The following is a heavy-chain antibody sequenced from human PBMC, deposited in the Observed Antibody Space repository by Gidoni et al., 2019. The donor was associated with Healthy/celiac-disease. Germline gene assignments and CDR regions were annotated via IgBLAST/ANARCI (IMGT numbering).Heavy chain of an antibody. D-gene: IGHD3-22*01. V-gene: IGHV3-21*01. CDR2: ISSSSSYI. CDR1: GFHFSSYS. Sequence: EVQLVESGGGLVKPGGSMRLSCAASGFHFSSYSMNWVRQAPGKGLEWVSSISSSSSYIYYADSVKGRFTISRDNAKNSLYLQMNSLRAEDTAVYYCARGRGSGYWGHTDYWGQGTLVTVSS. J-gene: IGHJ4*02. CDR3: ARGRGSGYWGHTDY.